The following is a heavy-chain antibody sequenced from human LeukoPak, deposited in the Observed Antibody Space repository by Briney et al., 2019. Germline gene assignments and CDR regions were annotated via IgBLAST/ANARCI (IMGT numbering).Heavy chain of an antibody. D-gene: IGHD5-18*01. CDR2: ISGSGGST. Sequence: PGGSLRLSCAASGFTFSSYAMSWVRQAPGKGLEWVSIISGSGGSTYYADSVKGRFTVSRDNSKNTPYLQMSSLRAEDTAVYYCEKDGYSYGPVDVWGKGTTVTVSS. CDR3: EKDGYSYGPVDV. J-gene: IGHJ6*04. CDR1: GFTFSSYA. V-gene: IGHV3-23*01.